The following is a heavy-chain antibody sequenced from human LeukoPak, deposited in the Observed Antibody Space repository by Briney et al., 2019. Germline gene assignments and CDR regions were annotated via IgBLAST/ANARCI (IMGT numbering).Heavy chain of an antibody. J-gene: IGHJ1*01. Sequence: GGSLRLSCAASGFTFSDYGMHWVRQAPGKGLEWVAFIRYDGSNKYYADPVRGRFTISRDNAKNSLYLQMNSLRDEDTAVYYCATYSSSNAREFQYWGQGTLVTVSS. CDR2: IRYDGSNK. V-gene: IGHV3-30*02. CDR3: ATYSSSNAREFQY. CDR1: GFTFSDYG. D-gene: IGHD2-2*01.